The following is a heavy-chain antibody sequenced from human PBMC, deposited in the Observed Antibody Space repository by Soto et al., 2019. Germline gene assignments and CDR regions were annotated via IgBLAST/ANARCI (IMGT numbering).Heavy chain of an antibody. D-gene: IGHD3-10*01. J-gene: IGHJ5*02. CDR1: GFPSSVTN. CDR3: ARLEIIGVNFFEH. CDR2: IDTSGHT. V-gene: IGHV3-13*01. Sequence: EVQLVESGGGWLQLGGPWNLSCPASGFPSSVTNMPWARQAAGKGLEWVSAIDTSGHTFYLGSVRGRFTVSRDDPRSSFYLQMSNLRPEDTAVYYCARLEIIGVNFFEHWGRGVLVTVSS.